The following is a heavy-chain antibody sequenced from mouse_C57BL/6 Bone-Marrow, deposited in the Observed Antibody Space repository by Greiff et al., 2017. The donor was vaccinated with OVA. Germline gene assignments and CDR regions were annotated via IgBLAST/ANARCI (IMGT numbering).Heavy chain of an antibody. V-gene: IGHV14-4*01. CDR2: IDPENGDT. CDR3: TPLLYLFAY. D-gene: IGHD2-12*01. J-gene: IGHJ3*01. CDR1: GFNIKADY. Sequence: VQLQQSGAELVRPGASVKLSCTASGFNIKADYMHWVKQRPEQGLEWIGWIDPENGDTEYASKFQGKATITADTASNTAYLQLSSLTSEDTAVYYCTPLLYLFAYWGQGTLVTVSA.